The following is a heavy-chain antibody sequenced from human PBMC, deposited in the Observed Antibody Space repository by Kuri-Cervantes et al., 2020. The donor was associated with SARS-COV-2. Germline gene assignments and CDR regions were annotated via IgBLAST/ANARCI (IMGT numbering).Heavy chain of an antibody. CDR1: GFTFSSYS. CDR2: ISSSGSTI. Sequence: GESLKISCAASGFTFSSYSMNWVRQAPGKGLEWVSYISSSGSTICYADSVKGRFTISRDNAKNSLYLQMNSLRAEDTAVYYCARGDSSGYLYYFDYWGQGTLVTVSS. D-gene: IGHD3-22*01. CDR3: ARGDSSGYLYYFDY. J-gene: IGHJ4*02. V-gene: IGHV3-48*04.